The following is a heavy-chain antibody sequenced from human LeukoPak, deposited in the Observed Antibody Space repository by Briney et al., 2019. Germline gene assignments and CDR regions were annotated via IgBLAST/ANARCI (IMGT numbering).Heavy chain of an antibody. Sequence: GGSLRLSCAASGFKFDDYAMHWVRQVPGKGLEWVSGISWNSGLIDYADSVKGRFTISRDNSRSTLYLQMNSLRPEDTAIYYCAREGYYGSGSPPSLYFDYWGQGTLVTVSS. CDR1: GFKFDDYA. CDR2: ISWNSGLI. V-gene: IGHV3-9*01. CDR3: AREGYYGSGSPPSLYFDY. D-gene: IGHD3-10*01. J-gene: IGHJ4*02.